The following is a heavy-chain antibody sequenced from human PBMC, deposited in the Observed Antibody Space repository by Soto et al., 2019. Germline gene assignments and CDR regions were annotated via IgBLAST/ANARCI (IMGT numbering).Heavy chain of an antibody. CDR3: ARDLVAARSVTKDY. D-gene: IGHD2-15*01. V-gene: IGHV3-33*01. CDR2: IWYDGGNK. Sequence: GGSLRLSCAASGFTFSSYGMHWVRQAPGKGLEWVAVIWYDGGNKYYADSVKGRFTISRDNSKNTLYLQMNSLRAEDTAVYYCARDLVAARSVTKDYWGQGTLVTVSS. CDR1: GFTFSSYG. J-gene: IGHJ4*02.